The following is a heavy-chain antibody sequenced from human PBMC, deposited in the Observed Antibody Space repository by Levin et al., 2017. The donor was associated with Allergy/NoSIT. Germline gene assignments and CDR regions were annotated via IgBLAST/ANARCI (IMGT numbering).Heavy chain of an antibody. CDR2: IIPILDIA. J-gene: IGHJ6*02. D-gene: IGHD2-2*01. Sequence: GASVKVSCKASGGTFSSYAISWVRQAPGQGLEWMGRIIPILDIANCAQKFQGRVTITADKSTSTAYMELSSLRSEDTAVYYCARTQDIVVVPAATGYGMDVWGQGTTVTVSS. V-gene: IGHV1-69*04. CDR3: ARTQDIVVVPAATGYGMDV. CDR1: GGTFSSYA.